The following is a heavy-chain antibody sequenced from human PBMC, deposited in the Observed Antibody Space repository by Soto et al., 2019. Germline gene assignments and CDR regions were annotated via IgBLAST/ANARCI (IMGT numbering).Heavy chain of an antibody. Sequence: QVQLQESGPGLVKPSETLSLTCTVSGGSISSYYWSWIRQPPGKGLEWIGYIYYSGSTNYNPSLTSRVTISVDTSKNQFSLKLSSVTAADTAVYYCAREQQLVNWFDPWGQGTLVTVSS. J-gene: IGHJ5*02. CDR1: GGSISSYY. D-gene: IGHD6-13*01. CDR2: IYYSGST. V-gene: IGHV4-59*01. CDR3: AREQQLVNWFDP.